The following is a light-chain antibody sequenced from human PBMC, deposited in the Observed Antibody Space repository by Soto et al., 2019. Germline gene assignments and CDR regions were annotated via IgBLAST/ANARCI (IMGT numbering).Light chain of an antibody. CDR3: TSHSRSGTLAV. J-gene: IGLJ1*01. CDR1: SSDIGGSNW. Sequence: QSALTQPASVSGSPGQSITISCNGTSSDIGGSNWVSWYQQHPGRAPKLIIFVVSGRPSGVSDRFSGSRSDNTASLTISGLQAEDEADYYCTSHSRSGTLAVLGTGTKRTVL. V-gene: IGLV2-14*01. CDR2: VVS.